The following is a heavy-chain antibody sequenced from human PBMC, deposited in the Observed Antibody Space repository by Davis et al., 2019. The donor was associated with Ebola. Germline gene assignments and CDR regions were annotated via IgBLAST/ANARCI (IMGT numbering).Heavy chain of an antibody. Sequence: PSETLSLTCAISGDRVSTNSWNWIRQSPSRGLEWLGRTYYTSNKWYYDYAASVISRISINPDTSKNQFSLQLNSVTPEDTALYYCARGWLRGGMDVWGEGTTVTVPS. CDR2: TYYTSNKWYY. D-gene: IGHD5-18*01. V-gene: IGHV6-1*01. CDR1: GDRVSTNS. CDR3: ARGWLRGGMDV. J-gene: IGHJ6*04.